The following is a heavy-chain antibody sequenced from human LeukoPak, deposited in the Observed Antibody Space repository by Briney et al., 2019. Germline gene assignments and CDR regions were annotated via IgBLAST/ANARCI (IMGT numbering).Heavy chain of an antibody. V-gene: IGHV1-2*04. D-gene: IGHD4-17*01. Sequence: GASVKVSCKASGYTFTGYYMHWVRQAPGQGLEWMGWINPNSGGTNYVQKFQGWVTMTRGTSISTAYMELSRLRSDDTAVYYCERELRGDYSFDYWGQGTLVTVSS. J-gene: IGHJ4*02. CDR1: GYTFTGYY. CDR2: INPNSGGT. CDR3: ERELRGDYSFDY.